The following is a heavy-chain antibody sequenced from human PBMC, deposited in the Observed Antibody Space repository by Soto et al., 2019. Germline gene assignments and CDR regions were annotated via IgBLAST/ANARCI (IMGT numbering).Heavy chain of an antibody. CDR1: GFTFTSFA. CDR3: AKDAFGYCSGGECYYYYMDV. Sequence: PGGSLRVSCAASGFTFTSFAMSWVRQAPGKGLEWVSAISPSGYNTYYADSVKGRFTISRDNSKNTLYLQMNSLRAEDAALYYCAKDAFGYCSGGECYYYYMDVWGKGTTVTVSS. V-gene: IGHV3-23*01. CDR2: ISPSGYNT. J-gene: IGHJ6*03. D-gene: IGHD2-15*01.